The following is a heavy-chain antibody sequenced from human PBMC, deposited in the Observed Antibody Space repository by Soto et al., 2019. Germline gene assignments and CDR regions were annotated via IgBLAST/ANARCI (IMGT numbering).Heavy chain of an antibody. J-gene: IGHJ6*02. CDR1: GFTFSSYW. D-gene: IGHD1-1*01. V-gene: IGHV3-74*01. CDR3: ARDVRALDYGMDV. Sequence: GSLRLSCAASGFTFSSYWMHWVRQAPGKGLVWVSRINSDGSSTSYADSVKGRFTISRDNAKNTLYLQMNGLRAEDTAVYYCARDVRALDYGMDVWGQGTTVTVSS. CDR2: INSDGSST.